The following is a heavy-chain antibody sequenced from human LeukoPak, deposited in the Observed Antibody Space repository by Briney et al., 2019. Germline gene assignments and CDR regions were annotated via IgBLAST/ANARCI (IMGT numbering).Heavy chain of an antibody. D-gene: IGHD3-10*01. Sequence: GGSLRLSCAASGFTFSSYGMHWVRQAPGKGLEWVAVIWYDGSNKYYADSVKGRFTISRDNSKNTLYLQMNSLRAEDTAVYYCARGGFGELSGYYYYYGKDVWGKGTTVTVSS. J-gene: IGHJ6*04. CDR3: ARGGFGELSGYYYYYGKDV. CDR2: IWYDGSNK. V-gene: IGHV3-33*01. CDR1: GFTFSSYG.